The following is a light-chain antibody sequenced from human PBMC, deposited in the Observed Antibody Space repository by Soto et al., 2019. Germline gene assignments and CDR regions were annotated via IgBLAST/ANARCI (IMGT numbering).Light chain of an antibody. V-gene: IGKV1-5*01. CDR1: QSINSW. J-gene: IGKJ3*01. CDR2: DAS. Sequence: DIQMTQSPSTLSASVGDRVTITCRASQSINSWLAWYQQKPGKAPKLLIYDASNFESGVPSRFSGSGSGTEFTLTISSLQPDDFATYYCQQYNSYPFTFGPGTKVDVK. CDR3: QQYNSYPFT.